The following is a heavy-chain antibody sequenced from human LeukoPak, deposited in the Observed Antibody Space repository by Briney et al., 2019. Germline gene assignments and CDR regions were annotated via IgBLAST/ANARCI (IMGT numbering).Heavy chain of an antibody. Sequence: SVKVSCKASGGTFSSYAISWVRQAPGQGLEWMGRIIPIFGTANYAQKFQGRVTITTDESTSTAYMELSSLRSEDTAVYYCARVDWTPEYYFDYWAREPWSPSPQ. CDR3: ARVDWTPEYYFDY. V-gene: IGHV1-69*05. D-gene: IGHD3/OR15-3a*01. CDR1: GGTFSSYA. CDR2: IIPIFGTA. J-gene: IGHJ4*02.